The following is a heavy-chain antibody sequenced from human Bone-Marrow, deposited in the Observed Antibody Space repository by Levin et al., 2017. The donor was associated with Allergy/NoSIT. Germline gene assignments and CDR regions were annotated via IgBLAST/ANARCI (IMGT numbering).Heavy chain of an antibody. V-gene: IGHV3-21*01. CDR3: TKGGRFNYGYDS. D-gene: IGHD5-18*01. J-gene: IGHJ4*02. CDR1: GFAFSDFT. CDR2: LDSTSTWI. Sequence: GGSLRLSCAASGFAFSDFTMNWVRQAPGKGLEWVASLDSTSTWIYYADSVRGRFTISRDNAWNSVFLQMNSLRAEDTAVYYCTKGGRFNYGYDSWGQGTLVTVSS.